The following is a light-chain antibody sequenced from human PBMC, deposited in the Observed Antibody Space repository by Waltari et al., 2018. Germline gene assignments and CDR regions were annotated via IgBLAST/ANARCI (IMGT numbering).Light chain of an antibody. J-gene: IGLJ3*02. V-gene: IGLV2-11*01. CDR1: TRDVGGYNY. CDR3: CSFAGTYTWV. CDR2: DVT. Sequence: SALTQPRSVSGSPGQPVTIPCTGTTRDVGGYNYVSWYQHHPGKAPKLMIFDVTQRPSGVPDRFSGSKSANTASLTISGLQAEDEADYYCCSFAGTYTWVFGGGTKVTVL.